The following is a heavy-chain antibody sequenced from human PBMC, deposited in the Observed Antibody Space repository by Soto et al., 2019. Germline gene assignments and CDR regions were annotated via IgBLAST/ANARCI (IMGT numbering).Heavy chain of an antibody. Sequence: QVQLVESGGGVVQPGRSLRLSCAASGFIFSSYAMHWVRQATGKGLEWVAVISYDGRNKYYADSVKGRFTISRDNSKNTLYLQMNSLRVEDTAVYYCAKELQRSFDYWGQGTLVTVSS. V-gene: IGHV3-30-3*02. D-gene: IGHD2-21*02. CDR1: GFIFSSYA. CDR3: AKELQRSFDY. CDR2: ISYDGRNK. J-gene: IGHJ4*02.